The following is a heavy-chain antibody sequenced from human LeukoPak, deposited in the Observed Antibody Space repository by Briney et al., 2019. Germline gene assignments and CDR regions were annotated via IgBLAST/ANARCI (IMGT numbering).Heavy chain of an antibody. CDR3: ARGTLFYYDSSGISGGASDI. J-gene: IGHJ3*02. CDR1: GGSISSSNW. CDR2: IYHSGST. V-gene: IGHV4-4*02. Sequence: IPSGTLSLTCAVSGGSISSSNWWSWVRQPPGKGLEWIGEIYHSGSTNYNPSLKSRVTISVDKSKNQFSLKLSSVTAADTAVYYCARGTLFYYDSSGISGGASDIWGQGTMVTVSS. D-gene: IGHD3-22*01.